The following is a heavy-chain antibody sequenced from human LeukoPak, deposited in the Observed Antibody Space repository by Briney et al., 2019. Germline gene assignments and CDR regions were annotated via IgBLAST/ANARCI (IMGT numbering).Heavy chain of an antibody. J-gene: IGHJ6*02. Sequence: ASVKVSCKASGGTFSSYGISWVRQAPGQGLEWMGWISAYNGNTNYAQKLQGRVTMTTDTSTSTAYMELRSLRSDDTAVYYCARDLVGFSQQLVHGNYYYYGMDVWGQGTTVTVSS. CDR1: GGTFSSYG. D-gene: IGHD6-13*01. CDR2: ISAYNGNT. V-gene: IGHV1-18*01. CDR3: ARDLVGFSQQLVHGNYYYYGMDV.